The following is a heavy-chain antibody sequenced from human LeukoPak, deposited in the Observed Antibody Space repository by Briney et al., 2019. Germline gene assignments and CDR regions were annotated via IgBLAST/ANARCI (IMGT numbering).Heavy chain of an antibody. D-gene: IGHD3-3*01. CDR2: IYYSGST. V-gene: IGHV4-59*01. CDR1: GGSISSYY. Sequence: PSETLSLTCTVSGGSISSYYWSWIRQPPGKGLEWIGYIYYSGSTNYNPSLKSRVTISVDTSKNQFSLKLSSVTAADTAVYYCARGTNYDFWSGYPFDYWGQGTLVTVSS. J-gene: IGHJ4*02. CDR3: ARGTNYDFWSGYPFDY.